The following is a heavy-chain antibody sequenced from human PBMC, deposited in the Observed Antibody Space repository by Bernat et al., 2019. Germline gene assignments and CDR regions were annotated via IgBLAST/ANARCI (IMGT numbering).Heavy chain of an antibody. CDR1: GGSISTYY. CDR2: IYYSGST. CDR3: ARTTCTSTSCYRRDAFDI. V-gene: IGHV4-59*08. Sequence: QVQLQESGPGLLKPSETLSLTCTVSGGSISTYYWSWIRQPPGKGLEWIGYIYYSGSTTYNPSLKSRVTLPVDTSKNQFSLKLTSVTAADTAVYYCARTTCTSTSCYRRDAFDIWGQGTLVTVSS. J-gene: IGHJ3*02. D-gene: IGHD2-2*01.